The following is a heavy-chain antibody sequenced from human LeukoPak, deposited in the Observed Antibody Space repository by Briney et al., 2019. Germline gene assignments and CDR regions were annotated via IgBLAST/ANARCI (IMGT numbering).Heavy chain of an antibody. CDR1: GFTFSTYS. J-gene: IGHJ4*02. V-gene: IGHV3-7*01. Sequence: PGGSLRLTCTASGFTFSTYSMSWVRQAPGRGLEWVASIKQDGSEQYYVDSVKGRFTISRDNTKNSLYLQMNSLRAEDTAVYYCALRGVIRPYWGQGTLLTVSS. CDR2: IKQDGSEQ. CDR3: ALRGVIRPY. D-gene: IGHD3-10*01.